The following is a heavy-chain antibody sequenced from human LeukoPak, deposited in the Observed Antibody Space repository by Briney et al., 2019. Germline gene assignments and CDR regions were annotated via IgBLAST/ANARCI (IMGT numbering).Heavy chain of an antibody. J-gene: IGHJ4*02. CDR1: GYSNSSGYY. CDR3: ASRKLGNDY. V-gene: IGHV4-38-2*02. Sequence: PSETLSLTCTVSGYSNSSGYYWGWIRQPPGKGLEWIGSIYHSGSTYYNPSLKSRVTISVDTSKNQFSLKLSSVTAADTAVYYCASRKLGNDYWGQGTLVTVSS. D-gene: IGHD7-27*01. CDR2: IYHSGST.